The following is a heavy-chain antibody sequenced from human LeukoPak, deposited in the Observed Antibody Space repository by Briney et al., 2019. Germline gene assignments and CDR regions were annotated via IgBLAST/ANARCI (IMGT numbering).Heavy chain of an antibody. CDR1: GYTFTSYD. CDR3: ARDPYSGWQLDEFHYYGMDV. V-gene: IGHV1-46*01. Sequence: EASVKVSCKASGYTFTSYDINWVRQAPGQGPEWMGLINPSGGSTSYAQKFQGRVTMTRDMSTNTVYMDLSSLRSDDTAVYYCARDPYSGWQLDEFHYYGMDVWGQGTTVTVSS. D-gene: IGHD6-6*01. J-gene: IGHJ6*02. CDR2: INPSGGST.